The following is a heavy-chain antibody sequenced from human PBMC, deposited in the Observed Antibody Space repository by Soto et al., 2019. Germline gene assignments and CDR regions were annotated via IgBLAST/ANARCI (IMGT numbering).Heavy chain of an antibody. CDR1: GFTFINSW. J-gene: IGHJ5*01. D-gene: IGHD6-13*01. CDR2: INTDGSST. Sequence: GGSLRLSCATSGFTFINSWMHWVRQAPGKGLVWVSRINTDGSSTTYADSVKGRFTISRDNAKNTLYLQMNSLRAEDTAVYYCARDGGGYSSTWYDSWGQGTLVTVSS. V-gene: IGHV3-74*01. CDR3: ARDGGGYSSTWYDS.